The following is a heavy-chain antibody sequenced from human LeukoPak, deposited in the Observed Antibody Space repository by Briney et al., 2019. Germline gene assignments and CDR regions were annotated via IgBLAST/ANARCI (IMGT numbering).Heavy chain of an antibody. V-gene: IGHV4-31*03. CDR1: GGSISSGGYY. J-gene: IGHJ4*02. Sequence: PSETLSLTCTVSGGSISSGGYYWSWIRQHPGKGLEWIGYTYYSGSTYYNPSLKSRVTISVDTSKNQFSLKLSSVTAADTAVYYCARGLVFQAFDYWGQGTLVTVSS. CDR2: TYYSGST. CDR3: ARGLVFQAFDY. D-gene: IGHD2-8*01.